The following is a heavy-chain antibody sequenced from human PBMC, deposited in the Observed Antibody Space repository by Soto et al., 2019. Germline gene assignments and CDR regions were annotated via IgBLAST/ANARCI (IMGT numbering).Heavy chain of an antibody. CDR2: ISAYNGNT. D-gene: IGHD6-19*01. V-gene: IGHV1-18*01. CDR1: GYTLTSYG. J-gene: IGHJ4*02. Sequence: ASVKVSCKASGYTLTSYGISWVRQAPGQGLEWMGWISAYNGNTNYAQKLQGRVTMTTDTSTSTAYMELRSLRSDDTAVYYCARCPIAVAGTEDYYFDYWGQGTLVTVSS. CDR3: ARCPIAVAGTEDYYFDY.